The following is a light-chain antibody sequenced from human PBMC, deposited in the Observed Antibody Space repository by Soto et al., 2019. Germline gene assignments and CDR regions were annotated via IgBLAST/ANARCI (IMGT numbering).Light chain of an antibody. J-gene: IGKJ4*01. CDR2: GAS. CDR1: QSVSSD. V-gene: IGKV3-15*01. Sequence: DILVTQSPATLSVAPGXXXXXXXXXXQSVSSDLAWYQQKPGQAPRLLIYGASTRATGIPARFSGSGSGTEFTLTISSLQSEDFAVYYCQQYNNWPPLTFGGGTKVDIK. CDR3: QQYNNWPPLT.